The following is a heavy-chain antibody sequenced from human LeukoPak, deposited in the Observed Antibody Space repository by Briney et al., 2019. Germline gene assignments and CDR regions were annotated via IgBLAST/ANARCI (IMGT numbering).Heavy chain of an antibody. Sequence: PGGSLRLSCAASGFTFSRYWMHWVRQAPGKGLEWISYISRSGSITNYADSVKGRFTISRDDDRNSLSLEMSGLRVEDSAVYFCARGMLNIFWGQGTRVAVSS. CDR3: ARGMLNIF. CDR2: ISRSGSIT. J-gene: IGHJ4*02. V-gene: IGHV3-48*01. D-gene: IGHD2/OR15-2a*01. CDR1: GFTFSRYW.